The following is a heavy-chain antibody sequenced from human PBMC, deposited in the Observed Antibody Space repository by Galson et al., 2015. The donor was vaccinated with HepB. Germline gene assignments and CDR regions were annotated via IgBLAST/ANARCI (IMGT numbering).Heavy chain of an antibody. CDR3: SRPLSTTSYYCYGVDV. CDR2: IRGKAHGGTT. D-gene: IGHD1-1*01. J-gene: IGHJ6*02. V-gene: IGHV3-49*03. CDR1: GFTFGDHA. Sequence: SLRLSCAASGFTFGDHAMSWFRQAPGKGLEWVGFIRGKAHGGTTEYAASVKGRFTISRDDSKGIAYLQMNSLKTEDTAVYYCSRPLSTTSYYCYGVDVWGQGTTVTVSS.